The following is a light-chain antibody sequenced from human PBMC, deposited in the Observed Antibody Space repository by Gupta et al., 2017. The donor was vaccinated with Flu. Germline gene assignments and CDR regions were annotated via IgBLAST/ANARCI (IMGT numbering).Light chain of an antibody. J-gene: IGLJ1*01. CDR2: QDN. V-gene: IGLV3-1*01. CDR1: KLGDKY. CDR3: QAWDSSIYYV. Sequence: PGQTASITCSGDKLGDKYVCWYHQKPGQSPVLVIYQDNKRPSGIPERFSGSNSGNTATLTISGTQAMDEADYYCQAWDSSIYYVFGTRTKVTVL.